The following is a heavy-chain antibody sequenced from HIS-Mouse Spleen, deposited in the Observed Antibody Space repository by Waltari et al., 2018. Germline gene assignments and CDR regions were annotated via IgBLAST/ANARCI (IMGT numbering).Heavy chain of an antibody. D-gene: IGHD6-13*01. CDR2: IKYSAGT. J-gene: IGHJ2*01. Sequence: QLQLQASGPGLVKPSETLSLTCTVAGGPISSSSYYWGWICQPPGKGLEGIGSIKYSAGTDENPSRKSRVTISVETSKNQFYRKLSSVTAADTAVYYCAREIPYSSSWYDWYFDLWGRGTLVTVSS. CDR1: GGPISSSSYY. CDR3: AREIPYSSSWYDWYFDL. V-gene: IGHV4-39*07.